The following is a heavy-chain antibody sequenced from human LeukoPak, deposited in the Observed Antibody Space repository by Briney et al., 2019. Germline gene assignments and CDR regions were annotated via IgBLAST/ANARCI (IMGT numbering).Heavy chain of an antibody. CDR3: ARDLEDSSPFGAFDM. D-gene: IGHD3-22*01. Sequence: GGSLRLSCAASGFTFSNYGMHWVRQVLGKGLEWVAAIWFDGIRKYYADSVKGRLTISRDNSKNTLYQQMNSLRAEDTAVYYCARDLEDSSPFGAFDMWGQGTMVTVSS. CDR2: IWFDGIRK. V-gene: IGHV3-33*01. CDR1: GFTFSNYG. J-gene: IGHJ3*02.